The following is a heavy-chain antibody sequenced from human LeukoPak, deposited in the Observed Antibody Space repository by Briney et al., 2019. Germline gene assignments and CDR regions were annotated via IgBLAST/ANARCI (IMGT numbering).Heavy chain of an antibody. J-gene: IGHJ6*02. V-gene: IGHV3-7*04. CDR1: GFTFSSYW. CDR3: ARGGGLDV. Sequence: GGSLRLSCAASGFTFSSYWMNWARQAPGKGLEWVTSINHSGNVNYYVDSVKGRFTISRDNAKNSLYLQMSNLRAEDTAVYFCARGGGLDVWGQGATVTVSS. CDR2: INHSGNVN.